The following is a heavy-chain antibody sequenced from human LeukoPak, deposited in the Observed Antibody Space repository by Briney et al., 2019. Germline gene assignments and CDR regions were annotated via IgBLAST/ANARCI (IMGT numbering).Heavy chain of an antibody. CDR1: GGTFSSYA. CDR3: ARGYCTNGVCYRAPSDY. J-gene: IGHJ4*02. CDR2: INTNTGNP. V-gene: IGHV7-4-1*02. D-gene: IGHD2-8*01. Sequence: ASVKVSCKASGGTFSSYAISWVRQAPGQGLEWMGWINTNTGNPTYAQGFTGRFVFSLDTSVSTAYLQISSLKAEDTAVYYCARGYCTNGVCYRAPSDYWGQGTLVTVSS.